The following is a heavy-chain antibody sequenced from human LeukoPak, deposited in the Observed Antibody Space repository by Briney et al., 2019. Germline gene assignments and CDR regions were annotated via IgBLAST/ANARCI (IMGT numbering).Heavy chain of an antibody. V-gene: IGHV1-2*02. Sequence: ASVKVSCKASGYTFTGYYMHWVRQAPGQGLEWMGWINPNSGGTNYAQKFQGRVTMTRDTSISTAYMELSRLRSAHTPVYSCARGVLAARLHNGFDPWGQGPLFTVSS. CDR1: GYTFTGYY. CDR2: INPNSGGT. D-gene: IGHD6-6*01. CDR3: ARGVLAARLHNGFDP. J-gene: IGHJ5*02.